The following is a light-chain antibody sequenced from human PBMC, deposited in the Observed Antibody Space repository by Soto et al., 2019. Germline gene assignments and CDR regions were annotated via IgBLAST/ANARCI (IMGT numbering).Light chain of an antibody. V-gene: IGKV1-39*01. CDR1: QAISIF. CDR2: AAS. J-gene: IGKJ3*01. Sequence: DIQMTQSPSSLSASVGDRVTITCRASQAISIFLNWYQQKPGKAPDLLIYAASTLQTGVPSRFSGNGSGTDFALTISSLRPEDFATSYCQQTYRLGVFSFGPGTKVDIK. CDR3: QQTYRLGVFS.